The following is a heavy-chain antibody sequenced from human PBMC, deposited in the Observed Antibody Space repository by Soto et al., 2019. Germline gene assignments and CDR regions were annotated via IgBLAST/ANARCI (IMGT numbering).Heavy chain of an antibody. D-gene: IGHD4-17*01. J-gene: IGHJ4*02. CDR2: MNQDGSEK. CDR1: GFTFISYW. V-gene: IGHV3-7*01. Sequence: GXSMRLSCAASGFTFISYWMSWVRQAPGKGLEWVANMNQDGSEKYFVGSVKGRFTISRDNAKSSLYLQMNSLRAEDTAVYYCAREKSYGDSFDYWGQGTLVTVSS. CDR3: AREKSYGDSFDY.